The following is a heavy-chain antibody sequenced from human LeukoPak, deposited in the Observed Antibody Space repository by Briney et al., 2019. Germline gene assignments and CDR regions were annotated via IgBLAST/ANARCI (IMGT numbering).Heavy chain of an antibody. CDR3: ARGGSRLTTIVGVGTRTVNNWFDP. V-gene: IGHV4-34*01. CDR2: INHSGST. CDR1: GGSFSGYY. J-gene: IGHJ5*02. Sequence: SATLSFTCAVYGGSFSGYYWSWLRQPPGKGLEWIGEINHSGSTNYNPSLKSRVTISVDTSKNPFSLKWSSVSAADTAVYYCARGGSRLTTIVGVGTRTVNNWFDPWGQGTLVTVSS. D-gene: IGHD3-3*01.